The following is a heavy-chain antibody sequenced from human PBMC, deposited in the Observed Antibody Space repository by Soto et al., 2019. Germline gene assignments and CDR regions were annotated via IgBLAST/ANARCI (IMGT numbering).Heavy chain of an antibody. V-gene: IGHV4-34*01. Sequence: SETLSLTCAVYGGSFSGYYWSWIRQPPGKGLEWIGEINHSGSTNYNPSLKSRVTISVDTSKNQFSLKLSSVTAADTAVYYCARGDIVVVGYYYMDVWGKGTTVTVSS. CDR3: ARGDIVVVGYYYMDV. D-gene: IGHD2-2*01. CDR1: GGSFSGYY. CDR2: INHSGST. J-gene: IGHJ6*03.